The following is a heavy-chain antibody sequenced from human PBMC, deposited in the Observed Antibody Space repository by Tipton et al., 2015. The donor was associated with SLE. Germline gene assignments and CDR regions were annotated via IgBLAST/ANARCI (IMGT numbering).Heavy chain of an antibody. Sequence: SLRLSCAASGFTFSSYSMNWVRQAPGKGLEWVSSISSSSSYIYYADSVKGRFTISRDNAKNSLYLQTNSLRAEDTAVYYCASPPMATSPLDYWGQGTLVTVSS. D-gene: IGHD5-24*01. J-gene: IGHJ4*02. V-gene: IGHV3-21*01. CDR2: ISSSSSYI. CDR3: ASPPMATSPLDY. CDR1: GFTFSSYS.